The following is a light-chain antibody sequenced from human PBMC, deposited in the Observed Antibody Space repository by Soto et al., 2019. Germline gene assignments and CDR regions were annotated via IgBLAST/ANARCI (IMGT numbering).Light chain of an antibody. V-gene: IGKV3-20*01. Sequence: EIVFTPSPRTRSSTPGERAALSCRASQSVSSTFIASYQQKPGQAPRLLIYAASSRATGIPDRMRGSGSGPDFTLSISRLVPEDFAVYYWGQYPCLSERTFGQGTKVDIK. CDR1: QSVSSTF. J-gene: IGKJ1*01. CDR3: GQYPCLSERT. CDR2: AAS.